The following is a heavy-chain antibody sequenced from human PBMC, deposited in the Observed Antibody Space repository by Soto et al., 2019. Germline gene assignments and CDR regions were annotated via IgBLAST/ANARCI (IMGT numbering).Heavy chain of an antibody. J-gene: IGHJ3*02. D-gene: IGHD6-19*01. CDR1: GVSISSYY. V-gene: IGHV4-59*01. CDR2: IYYSGST. Sequence: PSETLSLTCTVSGVSISSYYWSWIRQPPGKGLEWIGYIYYSGSTNYNPSLKSRVTITADESTSTAYMELRSLRSDDTAVYYCARDSSGWYDSLDAFDIWGQGTMVTVSS. CDR3: ARDSSGWYDSLDAFDI.